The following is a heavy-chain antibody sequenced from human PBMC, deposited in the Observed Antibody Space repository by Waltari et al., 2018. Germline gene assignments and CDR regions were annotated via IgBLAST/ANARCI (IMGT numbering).Heavy chain of an antibody. CDR2: INPSGST. D-gene: IGHD6-19*01. J-gene: IGHJ4*02. Sequence: QVQLQQWGAGLLKPSETLSLTCAVYGGSFSGYYWSWIRQSPGKGLAGIGEINPSGSTNYNPSLKSRVTISVDTSKNQFSLKVSSVTAADTAVYYCARQFSSGWYSEYWGQGTLVTVSS. CDR3: ARQFSSGWYSEY. V-gene: IGHV4-34*01. CDR1: GGSFSGYY.